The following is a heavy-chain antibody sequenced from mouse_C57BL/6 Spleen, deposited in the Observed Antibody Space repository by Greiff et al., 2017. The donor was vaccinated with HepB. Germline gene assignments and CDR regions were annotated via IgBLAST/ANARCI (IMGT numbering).Heavy chain of an antibody. CDR3: TTGQLKAWFAY. V-gene: IGHV14-4*01. CDR1: GFNIKDDY. J-gene: IGHJ3*01. Sequence: EVQLQQSGAELVRPGASVKLSCTASGFNIKDDYMHWVKQRPEQGLEWIGWIDPENGDTEYASKFQGKATITADTSSNTAYLQLSSLTSEDTAVYYCTTGQLKAWFAYWGQGTLVTVSA. D-gene: IGHD3-3*01. CDR2: IDPENGDT.